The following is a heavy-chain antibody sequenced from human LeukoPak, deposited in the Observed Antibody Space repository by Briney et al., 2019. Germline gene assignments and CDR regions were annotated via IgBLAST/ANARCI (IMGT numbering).Heavy chain of an antibody. Sequence: GGSLRLSCAASGFTFTTYPMNWVRQAPGKGLEWVSAISGSGGTTKYADAVKGRFTISRDNSKNTVSLQMNSLRAEDTAVYYCAKDLDIVATITGNWGQGTLVTVSS. V-gene: IGHV3-23*01. CDR1: GFTFTTYP. CDR3: AKDLDIVATITGN. D-gene: IGHD5-12*01. CDR2: ISGSGGTT. J-gene: IGHJ4*02.